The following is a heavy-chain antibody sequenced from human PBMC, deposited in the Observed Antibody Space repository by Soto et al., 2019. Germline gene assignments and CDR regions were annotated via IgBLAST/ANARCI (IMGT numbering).Heavy chain of an antibody. CDR3: ARGLSVPLFNN. D-gene: IGHD4-17*01. J-gene: IGHJ4*02. V-gene: IGHV4-31*03. CDR1: GGSISTGGYY. Sequence: QVQLQESGPGLVKPSQTLSLTCTVSGGSISTGGYYWTWIRQHPGKGRDWIGYIYYTVSTYYNPSLKRRFTISVDTSKNQFSLNLSSVTASDTAMYYFARGLSVPLFNNWGEATLVTVSS. CDR2: IYYTVST.